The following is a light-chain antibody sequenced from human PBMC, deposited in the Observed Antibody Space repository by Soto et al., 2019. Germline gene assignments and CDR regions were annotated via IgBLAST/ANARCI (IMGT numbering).Light chain of an antibody. CDR1: SSDVGAYGY. V-gene: IGLV2-14*01. J-gene: IGLJ2*01. CDR2: EVS. CDR3: SSYTTSSTVV. Sequence: QSVLTQPASVSGSPGQSITISCTGTSSDVGAYGYVSWYQQHPGKAPKLMIYEVSYRPSGVSNRFSGSKSGNAAPLTISGLQAEDEADYYCSSYTTSSTVVFGGGTKLTVL.